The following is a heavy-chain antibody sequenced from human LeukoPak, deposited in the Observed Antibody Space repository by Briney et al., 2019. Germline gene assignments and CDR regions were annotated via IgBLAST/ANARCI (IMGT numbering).Heavy chain of an antibody. Sequence: VASVKVSCKASGYTFTSYGISWVRQAPGQGLEWMGWIHPSTGNPTYAQGFTGRFVFSLDTSVSTTYLQISSLKAEDTAVYYCARAYQRLGELSLPNYWGQGTLVTVSS. J-gene: IGHJ4*02. CDR2: IHPSTGNP. D-gene: IGHD3-16*02. CDR3: ARAYQRLGELSLPNY. V-gene: IGHV7-4-1*02. CDR1: GYTFTSYG.